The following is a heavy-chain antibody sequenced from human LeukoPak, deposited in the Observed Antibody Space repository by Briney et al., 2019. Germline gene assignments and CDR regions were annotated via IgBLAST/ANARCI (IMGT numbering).Heavy chain of an antibody. CDR2: ISSSGSTI. CDR1: GFTFSSYE. Sequence: GGSLRLSCAASGFTFSSYEMNWVRQAPGKGLEWVSYISSSGSTIYYAASVKGRFSISRDNSKNTVYLQMSSLRAEDTAIYYCARELREHGVFDIWGQGTMVTVSS. V-gene: IGHV3-48*03. D-gene: IGHD1-26*01. J-gene: IGHJ3*02. CDR3: ARELREHGVFDI.